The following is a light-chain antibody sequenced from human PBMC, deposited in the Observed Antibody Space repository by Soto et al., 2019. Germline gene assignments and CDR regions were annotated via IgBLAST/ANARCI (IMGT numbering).Light chain of an antibody. CDR3: QQYNNWPPWT. Sequence: MTQSPSSLSASVGDRVTITCRASQGIRNELSWFQQRPGQAPRLLIYGASTRATGVPARFSGSGSGTEFTLTISSLQSEDFAVYYCQQYNNWPPWTFGQGTKVDIK. J-gene: IGKJ1*01. V-gene: IGKV3-15*01. CDR1: QGIRNE. CDR2: GAS.